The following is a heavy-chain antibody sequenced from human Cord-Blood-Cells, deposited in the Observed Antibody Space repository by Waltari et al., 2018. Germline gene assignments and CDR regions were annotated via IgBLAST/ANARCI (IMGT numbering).Heavy chain of an antibody. V-gene: IGHV4-4*07. J-gene: IGHJ3*02. Sequence: QVQLQESGPGLVKPSETLSLTCTVSGGSISSYHWSWIRLPAGKGLEWIGRIYTSGSTNYNPSLKSRVTMSVDTSKNQFSLKLSSVTAADTAVYYCARAINSSGYYAFDIWGQGTMVTVSS. D-gene: IGHD3-22*01. CDR1: GGSISSYH. CDR2: IYTSGST. CDR3: ARAINSSGYYAFDI.